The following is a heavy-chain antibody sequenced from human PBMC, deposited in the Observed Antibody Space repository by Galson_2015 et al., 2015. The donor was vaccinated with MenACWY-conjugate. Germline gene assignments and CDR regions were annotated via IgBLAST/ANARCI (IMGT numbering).Heavy chain of an antibody. Sequence: AEVKKPGESLKISCQGSGYSFTNYWIAWVRQMPGKGLEWVGLINPVDSNIRYSPSFQGQVTISADESISTAYLQWSSLKASDTAMYYCARHPPGGRGMDVWGRGTTVTVSS. D-gene: IGHD1-26*01. J-gene: IGHJ6*02. CDR1: GYSFTNYW. CDR2: INPVDSNI. V-gene: IGHV5-51*01. CDR3: ARHPPGGRGMDV.